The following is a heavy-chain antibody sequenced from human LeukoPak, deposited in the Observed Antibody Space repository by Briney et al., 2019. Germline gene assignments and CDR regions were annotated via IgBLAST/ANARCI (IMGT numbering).Heavy chain of an antibody. J-gene: IGHJ4*02. CDR2: ISGTGGST. D-gene: IGHD3-16*01. CDR1: GFTFSSYG. V-gene: IGHV3-23*01. Sequence: GGSLRLSCAASGFTFSSYGMSWVRQSPGKGLEWVSTISGTGGSTSYADSVKGRFTISRDNSRNTLYLQMNSLRAEDTAVYYCAKAFRRGGPFDYWGQGTLVTVSS. CDR3: AKAFRRGGPFDY.